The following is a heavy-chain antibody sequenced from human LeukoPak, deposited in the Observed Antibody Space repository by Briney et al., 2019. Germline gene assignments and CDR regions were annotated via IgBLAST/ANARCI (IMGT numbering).Heavy chain of an antibody. D-gene: IGHD5-18*01. J-gene: IGHJ4*02. CDR1: GFTFSNYE. CDR3: ARDPVQLWSKDY. CDR2: ISSSGRNI. V-gene: IGHV3-48*03. Sequence: PGGSLRLSCAASGFTFSNYELNWVRQAPGKGLEWLSYISSSGRNIYYADSVNGRFTISRDNAKNSLYLQMNSLRAEDTAVYYCARDPVQLWSKDYWGQGTLVTVSS.